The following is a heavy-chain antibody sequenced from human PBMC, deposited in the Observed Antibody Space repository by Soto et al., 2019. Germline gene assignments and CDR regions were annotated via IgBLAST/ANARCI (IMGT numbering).Heavy chain of an antibody. D-gene: IGHD3-10*01. CDR3: ARGLGRGVITYYYYGMDV. Sequence: QVQLAQSGAEVKKPGSSVKVSCKASGGTFSSYAISWVRQAPGQGLEWMGGIIPIFGTANYAQKFQGRVTITADESTSRAYMELSRLRSEDTAVYYCARGLGRGVITYYYYGMDVWGQGTTVTVSS. J-gene: IGHJ6*02. CDR1: GGTFSSYA. V-gene: IGHV1-69*01. CDR2: IIPIFGTA.